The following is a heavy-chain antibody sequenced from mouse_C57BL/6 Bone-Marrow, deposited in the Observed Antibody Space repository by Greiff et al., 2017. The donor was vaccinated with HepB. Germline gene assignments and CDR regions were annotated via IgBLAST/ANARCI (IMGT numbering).Heavy chain of an antibody. J-gene: IGHJ3*01. CDR2: IRLKSDNYAT. CDR1: GFTFSNYW. CDR3: TSYDYGEFAY. V-gene: IGHV6-3*01. D-gene: IGHD2-4*01. Sequence: EVHLVESGGGLVQPGGSMKLSCVASGFTFSNYWMNWVRQSPEKGLEWVAQIRLKSDNYATHYAESVKGRFTISRDDSKSSVYLQMNNLRAEDTGIYYCTSYDYGEFAYWGQGTLVTVSA.